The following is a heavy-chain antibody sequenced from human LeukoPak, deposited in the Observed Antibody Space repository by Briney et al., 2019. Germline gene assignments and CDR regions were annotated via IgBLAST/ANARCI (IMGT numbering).Heavy chain of an antibody. CDR2: INHSGST. CDR3: ARGPSDFDP. Sequence: PSETLSLTCAVYGGSFSGYYWSWIRQPPGKGLEWIGEINHSGSTNYNPSLKSRVTISVDTSKNQFSLKLSSVTAADTAVYYCARGPSDFDPWGQGTPVTVSS. CDR1: GGSFSGYY. J-gene: IGHJ5*02. V-gene: IGHV4-34*01.